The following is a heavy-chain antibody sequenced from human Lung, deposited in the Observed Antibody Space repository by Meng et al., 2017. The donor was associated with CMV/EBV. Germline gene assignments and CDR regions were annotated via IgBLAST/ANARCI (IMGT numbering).Heavy chain of an antibody. Sequence: GESLKISCLASGFTFSGYSMNWVRQAPGKGLEWLSSISRSSSHIYYADSVKGRFTISRDNANNSLYLQMNSLRAEDSAVYYCVRDVKYSGYDPYYFDNWGQGALVTVSS. CDR3: VRDVKYSGYDPYYFDN. V-gene: IGHV3-21*01. CDR1: GFTFSGYS. J-gene: IGHJ4*02. CDR2: ISRSSSHI. D-gene: IGHD5-12*01.